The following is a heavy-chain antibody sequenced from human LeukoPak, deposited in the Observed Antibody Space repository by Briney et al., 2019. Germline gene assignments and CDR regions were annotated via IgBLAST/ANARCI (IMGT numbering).Heavy chain of an antibody. V-gene: IGHV4-39*02. CDR2: IYQSGST. J-gene: IGHJ4*02. Sequence: SETLSLTCTVSGGSISSSSHYWGWIRQPPGKGLEWIGSIYQSGSTYYNPSLKSRVTLSADTSKNQFSLKLSPVTAADTAVYYCARDVDTAMVTLEFDYWGQGTLVTVSS. D-gene: IGHD5-18*01. CDR3: ARDVDTAMVTLEFDY. CDR1: GGSISSSSHY.